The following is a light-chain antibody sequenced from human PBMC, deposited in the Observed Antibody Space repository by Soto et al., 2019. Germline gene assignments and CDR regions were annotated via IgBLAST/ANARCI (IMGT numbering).Light chain of an antibody. J-gene: IGLJ2*01. V-gene: IGLV2-11*01. CDR2: DVT. CDR1: SSDVGGYDY. CDR3: CSYAGSYTLVI. Sequence: QSALTQPRSVSGSLGQSVTISCTGTSSDVGGYDYVSWYQQHPGEAPKLIIYDVTERPSGVPDRFSGSRSGNTASLTISGLQAEDEADYHCCSYAGSYTLVIFGGGTKFTVL.